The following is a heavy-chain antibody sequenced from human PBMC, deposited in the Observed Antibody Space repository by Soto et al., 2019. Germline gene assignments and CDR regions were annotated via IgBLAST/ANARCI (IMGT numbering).Heavy chain of an antibody. J-gene: IGHJ6*02. CDR3: AREARHDVLRDLLIRQRAPIWGGAPSRGIGHYSNGMAF. D-gene: IGHD2-21*01. CDR2: IKEDGSDE. V-gene: IGHV3-7*03. CDR1: VITFSISG. Sequence: GGSLRLSCAASVITFSISGMALVLQGPGKGLECVAIIKEDGSDEYDVDSLKGRFAISRXXAEDSLYLQMTGLRADDTAVYFCAREARHDVLRDLLIRQRAPIWGGAPSRGIGHYSNGMAFWGQGTTVHVS.